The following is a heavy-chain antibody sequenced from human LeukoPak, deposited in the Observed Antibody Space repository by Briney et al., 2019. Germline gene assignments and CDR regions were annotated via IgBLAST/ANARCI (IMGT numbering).Heavy chain of an antibody. D-gene: IGHD4-17*01. CDR2: IYTSGST. CDR3: ARRGGRHYGDYYYYMDV. J-gene: IGHJ6*03. Sequence: PSQTLSLTCTVSGGSISSGSYYWSWIRQPAGKGLEWIGRIYTSGSTNYNPSLESRVTISVDTSKNQFSLKLSSVTAADTAVYCCARRGGRHYGDYYYYMDVWGKGTTVTVSS. V-gene: IGHV4-61*02. CDR1: GGSISSGSYY.